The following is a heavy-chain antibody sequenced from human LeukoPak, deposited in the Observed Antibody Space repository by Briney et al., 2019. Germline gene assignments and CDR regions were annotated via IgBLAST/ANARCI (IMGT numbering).Heavy chain of an antibody. CDR1: GFTFSSYA. Sequence: GGSLRLSCAASGFTFSSYAMHWVRQAPGKGLEWGAVISYDENNKYYADSVKGRFTISRDNSKNTLYLQMNSLRPEDTAVYYCAKDSTRGWELLNGVFDYWGQGTLVTVSS. J-gene: IGHJ4*02. CDR2: ISYDENNK. D-gene: IGHD1-26*01. V-gene: IGHV3-30-3*01. CDR3: AKDSTRGWELLNGVFDY.